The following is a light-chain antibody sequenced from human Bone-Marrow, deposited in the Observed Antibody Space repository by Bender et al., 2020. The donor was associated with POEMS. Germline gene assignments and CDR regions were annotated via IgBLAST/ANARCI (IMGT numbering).Light chain of an antibody. Sequence: SYDLTQPPSVSVSPGQTARITCSGAALPKLYSFWYQQKPGQAPVLVVYDDSDRPSGIPERFSGSNSGNTATLTISRVEAGDEADYYCQVWDSSLFYVFGTGTKVTVL. CDR1: ALPKLY. CDR2: DDS. J-gene: IGLJ1*01. CDR3: QVWDSSLFYV. V-gene: IGLV3-21*02.